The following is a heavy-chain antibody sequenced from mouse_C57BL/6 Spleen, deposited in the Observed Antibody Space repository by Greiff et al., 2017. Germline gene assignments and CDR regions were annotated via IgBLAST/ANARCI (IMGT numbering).Heavy chain of an antibody. CDR3: ARSYGSSFYFDY. CDR1: GYSFTGYY. V-gene: IGHV1-31*01. D-gene: IGHD1-1*01. CDR2: IYPHNGVT. J-gene: IGHJ2*01. Sequence: EVQLQQSGPELVKPGASVTISCKASGYSFTGYYMHWVKQSHGNILDWIGYIYPHNGVTSYNQKFKGKATLTVDKSSSTAYMELRSLTSEDSSVYYCARSYGSSFYFDYWGQGTTLTVSS.